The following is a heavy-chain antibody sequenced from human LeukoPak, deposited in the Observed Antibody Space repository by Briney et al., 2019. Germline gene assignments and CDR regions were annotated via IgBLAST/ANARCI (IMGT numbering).Heavy chain of an antibody. CDR3: AREGCSGGSCYHDY. CDR1: GGSISSGSNY. CDR2: IHTSGST. D-gene: IGHD2-15*01. Sequence: SQTLSLTCSVSGGSISSGSNYWSWIRQPAVKGLEWIGRIHTSGSTNYNLSLKSRVTISGDTSKNQFSLKLSSVTAADTAVYYCAREGCSGGSCYHDYWGQGTLVTVSS. V-gene: IGHV4-61*02. J-gene: IGHJ4*02.